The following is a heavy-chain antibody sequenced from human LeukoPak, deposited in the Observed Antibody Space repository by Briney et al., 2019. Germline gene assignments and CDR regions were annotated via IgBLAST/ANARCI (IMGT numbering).Heavy chain of an antibody. J-gene: IGHJ4*02. V-gene: IGHV4-39*01. CDR3: ARQRRPTVTSDFDY. Sequence: SETLSLTCTVSGGSISSSGSCWGWVRQPPVKGREGIGYIYYSGSTYYNPSLKSRVTISVDTSKNQCSLNLSSVTAADTAVYYCARQRRPTVTSDFDYWGQGALVTVSS. D-gene: IGHD4-17*01. CDR2: IYYSGST. CDR1: GGSISSSGSC.